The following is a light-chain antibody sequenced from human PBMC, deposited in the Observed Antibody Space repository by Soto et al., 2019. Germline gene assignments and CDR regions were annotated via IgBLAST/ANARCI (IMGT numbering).Light chain of an antibody. CDR1: SSNIGAGFD. CDR2: GNN. V-gene: IGLV1-40*01. CDR3: QSYDTSLSGASV. J-gene: IGLJ1*01. Sequence: QSALTQSPSVSGAPGQRVSISCTGTSSNIGAGFDVHWYQQLPATAPKLLIYGNNNRPSGVPDRFSGSKSGTSASLAITGLQAGDEADYYCQSYDTSLSGASVFGTGIKLTVL.